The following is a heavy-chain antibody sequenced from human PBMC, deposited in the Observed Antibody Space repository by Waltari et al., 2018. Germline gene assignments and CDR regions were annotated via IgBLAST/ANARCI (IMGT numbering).Heavy chain of an antibody. CDR2: ISAYNGNT. V-gene: IGHV1-18*01. CDR3: ARDPTLAVSLGAFDI. CDR1: GYTFTSYG. Sequence: QVQLVQSGAEVKKPGASVKVSCKASGYTFTSYGISWVRQAPGQGLEWMGWISAYNGNTHYAQKLQGRVTMTTDTSTSTAYMVLRSLRSDDTAVYYCARDPTLAVSLGAFDIWGQGTMVTVSS. D-gene: IGHD3-16*02. J-gene: IGHJ3*02.